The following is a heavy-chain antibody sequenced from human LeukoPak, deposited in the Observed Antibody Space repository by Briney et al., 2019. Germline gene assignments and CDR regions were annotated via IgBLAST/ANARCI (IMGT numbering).Heavy chain of an antibody. J-gene: IGHJ3*02. CDR2: IYYSGST. V-gene: IGHV4-31*03. D-gene: IGHD3-22*01. CDR3: AREGRVYYYDSSALGVEGAFDI. CDR1: GGSISSGGYY. Sequence: PSETLSLTCTVSGGSISSGGYYWSWIRQHPGKGLEWIGYIYYSGSTYYNPSLKSRVTISVDTSKNQFSLKLTSVTAADTAVYYCAREGRVYYYDSSALGVEGAFDIWGQGTMVTVSS.